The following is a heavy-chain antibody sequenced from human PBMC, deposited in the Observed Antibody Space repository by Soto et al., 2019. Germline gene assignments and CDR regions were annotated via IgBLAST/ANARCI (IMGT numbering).Heavy chain of an antibody. CDR1: GFTFSSYA. Sequence: GGSLRLSCAASGFTFSSYAMSWVRQAPGKGLEWVSAISGSGGSTYYADSVKGRFTISRDNSKNTLCLQMNSLRAEDTAVYYCATAPRRHGYYYYGMDVWGQGTTVTVSS. CDR3: ATAPRRHGYYYYGMDV. V-gene: IGHV3-23*01. J-gene: IGHJ6*02. CDR2: ISGSGGST.